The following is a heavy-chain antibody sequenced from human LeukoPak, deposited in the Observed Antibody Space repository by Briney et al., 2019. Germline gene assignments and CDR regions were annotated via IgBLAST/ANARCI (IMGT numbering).Heavy chain of an antibody. CDR2: IKQDGSEK. CDR3: ARAGNLDN. Sequence: GGSLRLSCAASGFTFSSYAMSWVRQAPGKGLEWVANIKQDGSEKYYVDSVKGRFTISRDNAKNSLNLQMNSLRAEDTAVYYCARAGNLDNWGQGTLVTVSS. CDR1: GFTFSSYA. J-gene: IGHJ4*02. D-gene: IGHD4-23*01. V-gene: IGHV3-7*01.